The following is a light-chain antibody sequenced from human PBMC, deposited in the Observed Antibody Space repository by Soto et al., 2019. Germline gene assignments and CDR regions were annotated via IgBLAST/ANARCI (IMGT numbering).Light chain of an antibody. J-gene: IGLJ1*01. CDR1: GGALGGYNY. V-gene: IGLV2-14*01. Sequence: QSALTQPASLPGSPERSITISSLGPGGALGGYNYVSGYQQHPGKAPKLMIFAAINRPSGVSNRFSGSKSGNTASLTISGLQPEDEADYYCTSYTSSSTYVFGTGTKLTVL. CDR3: TSYTSSSTYV. CDR2: AAI.